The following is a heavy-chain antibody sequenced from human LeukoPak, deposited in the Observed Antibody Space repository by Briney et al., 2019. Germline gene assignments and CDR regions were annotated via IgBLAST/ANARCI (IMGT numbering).Heavy chain of an antibody. D-gene: IGHD5-24*01. CDR2: MNPNSGNT. CDR1: GYTFTSYD. J-gene: IGHJ4*02. V-gene: IGHV1-8*01. CDR3: ARTQRRDGYNCFGY. Sequence: ASVKVSCKASGYTFTSYDINWVRQATGQGLEWMGWMNPNSGNTGYAQKFQGRVTMTRNTSISTAYMELSSLRSEDTAVYYCARTQRRDGYNCFGYWGQGTLVTVSS.